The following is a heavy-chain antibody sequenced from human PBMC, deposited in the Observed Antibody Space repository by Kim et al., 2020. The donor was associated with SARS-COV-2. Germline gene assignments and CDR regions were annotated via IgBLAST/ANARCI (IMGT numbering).Heavy chain of an antibody. J-gene: IGHJ6*02. CDR3: AKVTTVTSGHYYYGMDV. D-gene: IGHD4-17*01. V-gene: IGHV3-9*01. Sequence: NGRFTISRDNAKNSLYLQMNSLSAEDTSLYYCAKVTTVTSGHYYYGMDVWGQGTTVTVSS.